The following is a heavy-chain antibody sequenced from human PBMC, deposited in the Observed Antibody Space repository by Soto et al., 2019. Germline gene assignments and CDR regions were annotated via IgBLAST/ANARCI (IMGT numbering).Heavy chain of an antibody. CDR2: ISYDGSNK. J-gene: IGHJ3*02. CDR1: GFTFSSYG. V-gene: IGHV3-30*03. CDR3: ARTVGGVIIDVFDI. Sequence: PGGSLRLSCAASGFTFSSYGMHWVRQAPGKGLEWVAVISYDGSNKYYADSVKGRFTISRDNSKNTLYLQMNSLRAEDKDVYYCARTVGGVIIDVFDIWGKGTMVTVS. D-gene: IGHD3-10*01.